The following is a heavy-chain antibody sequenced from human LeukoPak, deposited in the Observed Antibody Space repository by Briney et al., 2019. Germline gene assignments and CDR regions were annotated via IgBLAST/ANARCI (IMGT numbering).Heavy chain of an antibody. CDR3: ARSREPGRDGDY. Sequence: GSLRLSCVASGFTFSSYAMSWVRQAPGKGLVWVSRISSDGTSTAYADSVKGRFTLSRDNAKNTVYLQMNNLRADDTAVYYCARSREPGRDGDYWGQGTLVTVSS. D-gene: IGHD5-24*01. V-gene: IGHV3-74*01. CDR2: ISSDGTST. CDR1: GFTFSSYA. J-gene: IGHJ4*02.